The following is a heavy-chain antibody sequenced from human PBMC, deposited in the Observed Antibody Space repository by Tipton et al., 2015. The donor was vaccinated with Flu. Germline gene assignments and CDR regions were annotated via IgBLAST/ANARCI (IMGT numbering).Heavy chain of an antibody. J-gene: IGHJ4*02. V-gene: IGHV4-4*07. CDR3: ASGNFYDSSGYFAF. CDR1: GGSISRYY. Sequence: TLSLTCTVSGGSISRYYWSWIRQSVGKGPEWIGRTHTSGNTNYNSSFGSRLTMSVDTSKGQFSMTLTSVTVADTAVYYCASGNFYDSSGYFAFWGQGVLVTVSS. CDR2: THTSGNT. D-gene: IGHD3-22*01.